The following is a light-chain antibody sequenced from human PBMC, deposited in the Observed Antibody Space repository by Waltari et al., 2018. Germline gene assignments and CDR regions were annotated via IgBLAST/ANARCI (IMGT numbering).Light chain of an antibody. V-gene: IGLV2-14*01. CDR1: DSAVVAYAF. CDR2: EVS. CDR3: SSYTTSSAPGV. J-gene: IGLJ1*01. Sequence: QSALTQPASVSGSPGQSITISCSGTDSAVVAYAFVPWYQQHPGKAPHLIIYEVSNRPSGISNRFSASKSGNTASLTISGLQAEDEADYYCSSYTTSSAPGVFGTGTRVTVL.